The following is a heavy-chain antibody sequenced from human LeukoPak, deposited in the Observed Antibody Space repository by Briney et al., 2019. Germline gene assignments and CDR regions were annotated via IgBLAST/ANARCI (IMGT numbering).Heavy chain of an antibody. CDR1: GGSISSYY. V-gene: IGHV4-4*07. CDR2: IYTSGST. J-gene: IGHJ4*02. Sequence: SETLSLTCTVSGGSISSYYWSWIRQPAGKGLEWTGRIYTSGSTNYNPSLKSRVTMSVDTSKNQFSLKLSSVTAADTAVYYCARDYYDSSGYYYGGLDYWGQGTLVTVSS. D-gene: IGHD3-22*01. CDR3: ARDYYDSSGYYYGGLDY.